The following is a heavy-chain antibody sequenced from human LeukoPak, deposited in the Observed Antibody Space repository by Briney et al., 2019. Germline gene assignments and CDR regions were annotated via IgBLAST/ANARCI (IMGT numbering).Heavy chain of an antibody. D-gene: IGHD5-18*01. V-gene: IGHV3-48*03. CDR3: ARTAPRTYYGMDV. CDR2: ISSSGSTI. CDR1: GFSFSTYT. J-gene: IGHJ6*02. Sequence: GGSLRLSCAASGFSFSTYTMNWVRQAPGKGLEWVSYISSSGSTIYYADSVKGRFTISRDNAKNSLYLQMNSLRAEDTAVYYCARTAPRTYYGMDVWGQGTTVTVSS.